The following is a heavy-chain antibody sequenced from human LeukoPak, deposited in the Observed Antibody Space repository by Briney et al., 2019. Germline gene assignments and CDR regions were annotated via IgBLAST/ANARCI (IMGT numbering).Heavy chain of an antibody. Sequence: GGSLRLSCAASGFTFSSYWMHWVRQAPGKGLVWVSRINSDGSSTSYADSVKGRFTISRDNAKNTLYLQMNSLRAEDTAVYYCARARVTRDFDYWGQGTLVTVSS. J-gene: IGHJ4*02. CDR2: INSDGSST. D-gene: IGHD4-17*01. CDR3: ARARVTRDFDY. V-gene: IGHV3-74*01. CDR1: GFTFSSYW.